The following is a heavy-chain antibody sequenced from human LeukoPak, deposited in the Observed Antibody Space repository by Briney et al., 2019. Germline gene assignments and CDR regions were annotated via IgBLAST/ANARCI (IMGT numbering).Heavy chain of an antibody. CDR1: GGSFSGYC. J-gene: IGHJ6*04. V-gene: IGHV4-34*01. D-gene: IGHD6-13*01. CDR3: ARGYSSSWYYYYGMDV. Sequence: SETLSLTCAVYGGSFSGYCWSWIRQPPGKGLEWIGEINHSGSTNYNPSLKSRVTISVDTSKNQFSLKLSSVTAADTAVYYCARGYSSSWYYYYGMDVWGKGTTVTVSS. CDR2: INHSGST.